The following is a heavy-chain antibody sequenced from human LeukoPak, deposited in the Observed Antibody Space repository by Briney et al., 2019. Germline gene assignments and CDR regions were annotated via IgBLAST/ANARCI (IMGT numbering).Heavy chain of an antibody. V-gene: IGHV3-43*02. CDR1: GFTFDDYA. CDR3: ARVGSTAEAGTPDY. Sequence: GGSLRLSCAASGFTFDDYAMHWVRQAPGKGLEWVSLIRGDGGSTYYADSVKGRFTVSRDNAKNSLSLELNSLRVDDTAIYYCARVGSTAEAGTPDYWGQGTLVTVSS. J-gene: IGHJ4*02. D-gene: IGHD6-13*01. CDR2: IRGDGGST.